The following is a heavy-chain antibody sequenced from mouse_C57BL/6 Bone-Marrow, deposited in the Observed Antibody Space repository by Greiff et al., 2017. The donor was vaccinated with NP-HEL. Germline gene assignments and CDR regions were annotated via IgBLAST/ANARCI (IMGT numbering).Heavy chain of an antibody. CDR3: ARASTVVATGYFDY. J-gene: IGHJ2*01. CDR2: IDPSDSYT. Sequence: QVQLQQPGAELVMPGASVKLSCNASGYTFTSYWMHWVKQRPGQGLEWIGEIDPSDSYTNYNQKFKGKSTLTVDKSASTAYMQLSSLTSEDSAVYYCARASTVVATGYFDYWGQGTTLTVSS. D-gene: IGHD1-1*01. V-gene: IGHV1-69*01. CDR1: GYTFTSYW.